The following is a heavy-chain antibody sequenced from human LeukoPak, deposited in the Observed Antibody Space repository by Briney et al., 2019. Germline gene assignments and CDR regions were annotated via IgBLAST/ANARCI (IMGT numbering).Heavy chain of an antibody. D-gene: IGHD3-22*01. CDR1: GFSVTTHG. V-gene: IGHV3-33*05. CDR2: ISYDGSNK. Sequence: GGSLRLSCAAFGFSVTTHGMSWVRQAPGKGLEWVATISYDGSNKYHADSVKGRFTISRDNSKNTLYVQVNSLGTEDTAAYYCAKGSYYDSSGSFYFDYWGQGTLVTVSS. CDR3: AKGSYYDSSGSFYFDY. J-gene: IGHJ4*02.